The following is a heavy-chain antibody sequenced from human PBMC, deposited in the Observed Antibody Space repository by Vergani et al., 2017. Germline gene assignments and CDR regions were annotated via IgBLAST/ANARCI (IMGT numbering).Heavy chain of an antibody. D-gene: IGHD6-19*01. CDR2: IYPGDSDT. V-gene: IGHV5-51*01. CDR1: GYSFTSYW. J-gene: IGHJ5*02. Sequence: EVQLVQSGAEVKKPGESLKISCKGSGYSFTSYWIGWVRQMPGKGLEWMGIIYPGDSDTRYSPSFQGQVTIPADKSISTAYLQWSSLKASDTAMYYCARQELYSSGWSRYWFDPWGQGTLVTVSS. CDR3: ARQELYSSGWSRYWFDP.